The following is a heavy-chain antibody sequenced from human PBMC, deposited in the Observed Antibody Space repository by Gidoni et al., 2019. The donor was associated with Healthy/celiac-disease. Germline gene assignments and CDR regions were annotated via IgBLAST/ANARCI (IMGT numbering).Heavy chain of an antibody. Sequence: QLQLQESGPGLVKPSETLSLTCTVSGGSISSSSYYWGWIRQPPGKGLEWIGSIYYSGSTYYNPSLKSRVTISVDTSKNQFSLKLSSVTAADTAVYYCAREVATTPPHYYYYGMDVWGQGTTVTVSS. CDR1: GGSISSSSYY. D-gene: IGHD5-12*01. V-gene: IGHV4-39*07. CDR3: AREVATTPPHYYYYGMDV. J-gene: IGHJ6*02. CDR2: IYYSGST.